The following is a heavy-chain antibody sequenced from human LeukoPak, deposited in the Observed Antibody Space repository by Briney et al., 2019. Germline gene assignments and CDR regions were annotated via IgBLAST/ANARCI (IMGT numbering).Heavy chain of an antibody. Sequence: SETLSLTCAVYGGSFSGYYWSWIRQPPGKGLEWIGEINHSGSTNYNPSLKSRVTISVDTSKNQFSLKLSSVTAADTAVYYCARDHHYDSSGYDPTFDYWGQGTLVTVSS. J-gene: IGHJ4*02. V-gene: IGHV4-34*01. D-gene: IGHD3-22*01. CDR3: ARDHHYDSSGYDPTFDY. CDR2: INHSGST. CDR1: GGSFSGYY.